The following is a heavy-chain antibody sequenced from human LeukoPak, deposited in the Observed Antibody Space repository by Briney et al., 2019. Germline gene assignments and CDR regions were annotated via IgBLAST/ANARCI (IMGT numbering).Heavy chain of an antibody. CDR2: VSGSSGNT. D-gene: IGHD6-19*01. CDR3: ARSRYSSGWYLNF. J-gene: IGHJ4*02. CDR1: GDSFNFYG. V-gene: IGHV1-18*01. Sequence: EASVKVSCKASGDSFNFYGISWVRQAPGQGLEWMGWVSGSSGNTNYAQKFQDRVTMTTDTSTTTAYMELRSLRSDDTAVYFCARSRYSSGWYLNFWGQGTPVTVSA.